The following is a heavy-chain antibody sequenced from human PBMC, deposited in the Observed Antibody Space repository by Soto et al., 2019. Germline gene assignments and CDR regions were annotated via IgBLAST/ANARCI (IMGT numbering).Heavy chain of an antibody. CDR2: ISYDGSNK. V-gene: IGHV3-30-3*01. Sequence: QVQLVDSGGGVVQPGRSLRLSCAASGFTFSDYALHWVRQAPGKGLEWVAVISYDGSNKYYADSVKGRFTVSRDNSKNTLYLQMNSLRAEDMAVYYCASERSHSSSPYFEYWGQGTLVTVSS. CDR3: ASERSHSSSPYFEY. J-gene: IGHJ4*02. D-gene: IGHD6-6*01. CDR1: GFTFSDYA.